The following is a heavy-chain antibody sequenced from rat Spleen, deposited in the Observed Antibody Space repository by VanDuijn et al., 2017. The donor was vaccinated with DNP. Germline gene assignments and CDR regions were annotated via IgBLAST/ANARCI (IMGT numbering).Heavy chain of an antibody. V-gene: IGHV5-29*01. Sequence: EVQLVGSGGGLVQPGRSLKVSCAASGFTFRKYGMAWVRQAPTKGLEWVAALSFDGSSTYYRGSVKGRFTISRDNAKSTLYLQMDSLRSEDTATYYCTRLAILRVYLRYYFDYWGQGVMVTVSS. D-gene: IGHD1-9*01. CDR2: LSFDGSST. CDR1: GFTFRKYG. J-gene: IGHJ2*01. CDR3: TRLAILRVYLRYYFDY.